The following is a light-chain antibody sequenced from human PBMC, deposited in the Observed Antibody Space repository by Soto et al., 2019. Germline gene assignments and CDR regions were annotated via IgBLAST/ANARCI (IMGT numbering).Light chain of an antibody. CDR2: DVS. CDR1: SSDVGGYNY. J-gene: IGLJ2*01. Sequence: QSALTQPASVSGSPGQSITISCTGTSSDVGGYNYVSWYQQHPGKAPKLLIVDVSNRPSGVSNRFSGSKSGNTASLTISGLQAEDEADYFCNSYTSSSTLVFGGGTKVTVL. V-gene: IGLV2-14*03. CDR3: NSYTSSSTLV.